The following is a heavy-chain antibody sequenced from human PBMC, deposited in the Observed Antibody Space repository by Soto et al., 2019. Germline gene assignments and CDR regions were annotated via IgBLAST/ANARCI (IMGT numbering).Heavy chain of an antibody. D-gene: IGHD3-10*01. Sequence: EVQLLESGGGLVQPGGSLRLSCAASGFTFSSYAMRWVRQAPGKGLEWVSAISGSGGSTYYADSVKGRFTITTDTSKNSLYLQMNSLRAEDTAVYYCAKMGSGSYYDYWGQGTLDTVSS. CDR1: GFTFSSYA. V-gene: IGHV3-23*01. CDR3: AKMGSGSYYDY. J-gene: IGHJ4*02. CDR2: ISGSGGST.